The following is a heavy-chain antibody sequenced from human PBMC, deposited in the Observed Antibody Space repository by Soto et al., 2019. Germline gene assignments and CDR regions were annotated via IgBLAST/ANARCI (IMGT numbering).Heavy chain of an antibody. CDR2: IIPILGIA. CDR3: AREGLVGVTDFDY. J-gene: IGHJ4*02. CDR1: GGTFSSYT. D-gene: IGHD3-16*01. Sequence: ASVKVSCKASGGTFSSYTISWVRQAPGQGLEWMGRIIPILGIANYAQKFQGRVTITADKSTSTAYMELSSLRFEDTAVYYCAREGLVGVTDFDYWGQGTLVTVSS. V-gene: IGHV1-69*04.